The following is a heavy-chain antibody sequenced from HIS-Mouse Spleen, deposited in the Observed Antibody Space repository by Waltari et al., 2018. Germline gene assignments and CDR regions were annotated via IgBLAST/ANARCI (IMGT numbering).Heavy chain of an antibody. V-gene: IGHV4-34*01. CDR2: INHSGST. D-gene: IGHD6-13*01. J-gene: IGHJ3*02. CDR3: ARGWVREAANDAFDI. CDR1: GGSFSGYY. Sequence: QVQLQQWGAGLLKPSETLSLTCAVYGGSFSGYYWSWIRQHPGKGLEWIGEINHSGSTNYNPSLKSRVTISVDTSKNQFSLKLSSVTAADTAVYYCARGWVREAANDAFDIWGQGTMVTVSS.